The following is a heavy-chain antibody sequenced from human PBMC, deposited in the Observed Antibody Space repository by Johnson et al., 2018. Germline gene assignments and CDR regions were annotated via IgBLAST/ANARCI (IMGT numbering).Heavy chain of an antibody. D-gene: IGHD4-17*01. CDR1: GFVFSGFA. Sequence: VQLLESGGGVVQPGRSLRLSCAASGFVFSGFAMHWVRQPPGKGLEWVAIIWYDGRQKCYADFVKGRLTISRDNSKNIVYLAMSSLRVDDTAVYFCAREGNGDHGMDVWGQGTTVSVSS. J-gene: IGHJ6*02. CDR2: IWYDGRQK. V-gene: IGHV3-33*01. CDR3: AREGNGDHGMDV.